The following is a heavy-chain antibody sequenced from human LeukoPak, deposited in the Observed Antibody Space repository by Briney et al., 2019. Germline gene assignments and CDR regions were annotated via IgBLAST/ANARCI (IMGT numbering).Heavy chain of an antibody. CDR2: ISSSSSYI. Sequence: GGSLRLSCAASGITFSSYYMHWVRQAPGKGLEWVSYISSSSSYIYYADSVKGRFTISRDNAKNSLYLQMNSLRVEDTAVYYCAREHGLSSSWYYWGQGTLVTVSS. CDR1: GITFSSYY. CDR3: AREHGLSSSWYY. D-gene: IGHD6-13*01. V-gene: IGHV3-21*01. J-gene: IGHJ4*02.